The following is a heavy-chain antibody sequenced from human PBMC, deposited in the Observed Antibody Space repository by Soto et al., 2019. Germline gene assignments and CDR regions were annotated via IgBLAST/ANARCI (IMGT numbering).Heavy chain of an antibody. CDR1: GDSVSSNSGT. CDR3: ARGRLHCICTSCQVYYFYGMDV. V-gene: IGHV6-1*01. Sequence: SQTLSLTCVISGDSVSSNSGTWNWIRQSPSRGLEWLGGTYYRSKWYNDYAVSLTSRITISPDTSKNQFSLQLNSVTPEDTAVYYCARGRLHCICTSCQVYYFYGMDVRGQGTTVTVSS. J-gene: IGHJ6*02. CDR2: TYYRSKWYN. D-gene: IGHD2-2*01.